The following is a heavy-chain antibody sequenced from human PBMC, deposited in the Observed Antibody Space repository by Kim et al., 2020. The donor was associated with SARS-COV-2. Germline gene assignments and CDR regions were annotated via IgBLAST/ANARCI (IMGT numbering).Heavy chain of an antibody. CDR1: GGSIRSYY. D-gene: IGHD3-10*01. J-gene: IGHJ6*02. CDR2: MYYSGTTDT. V-gene: IGHV4-59*01. CDR3: AREKGVQTYHGLHV. Sequence: SETLSLTCTVSGGSIRSYYWSWIRQPPGKGLEWIAYMYYSGTTDTNYNPTLKIPVTISVDTTKNRFSLNLFSATAAATAVYYCAREKGVQTYHGLHVWGHGTTVTVYS.